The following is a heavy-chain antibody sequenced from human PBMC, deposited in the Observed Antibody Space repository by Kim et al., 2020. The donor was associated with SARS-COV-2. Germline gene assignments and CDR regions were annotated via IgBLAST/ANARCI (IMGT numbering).Heavy chain of an antibody. D-gene: IGHD1-26*01. V-gene: IGHV3-48*02. CDR2: ISSSSSTI. Sequence: GGSLRLSCAASGFTFSSYSMNWVRQAPGKGLEWVSYISSSSSTIYYADSVKGRFTISRDNAKNSLYLQMNSLRDEDTAVYYCARSRSYLVPSDAFDIWGQGTMVTVSS. J-gene: IGHJ3*02. CDR3: ARSRSYLVPSDAFDI. CDR1: GFTFSSYS.